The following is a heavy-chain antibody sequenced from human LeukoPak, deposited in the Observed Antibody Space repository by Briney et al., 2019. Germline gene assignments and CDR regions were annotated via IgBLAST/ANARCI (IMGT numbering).Heavy chain of an antibody. CDR3: AKRGYCSGGRCYSFHFDY. CDR2: MSYDGTNK. J-gene: IGHJ4*02. D-gene: IGHD2-15*01. CDR1: GFTFSSHG. Sequence: AGGSLRLSCAASGFTFSSHGMHWVRQAPGKELEWVALMSYDGTNKVYADSVKGRFTISRDNSKNTLYLEMNNLRAEDTAVYYCAKRGYCSGGRCYSFHFDYWGQGTLVTVSS. V-gene: IGHV3-30*18.